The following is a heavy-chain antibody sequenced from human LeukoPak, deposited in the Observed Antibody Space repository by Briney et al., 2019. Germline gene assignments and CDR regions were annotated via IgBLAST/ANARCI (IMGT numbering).Heavy chain of an antibody. CDR3: AREWELLGNWFDP. Sequence: SETLSLTCTVSGVSISSYYWSWIRQPPGKGLEWLGYIYYSGSTNYNPSLKSRVTISVDTSKNQFSLKLSSVTAADTAVYYCAREWELLGNWFDPWGQGTLVTVSS. J-gene: IGHJ5*02. CDR2: IYYSGST. V-gene: IGHV4-59*01. CDR1: GVSISSYY. D-gene: IGHD1-26*01.